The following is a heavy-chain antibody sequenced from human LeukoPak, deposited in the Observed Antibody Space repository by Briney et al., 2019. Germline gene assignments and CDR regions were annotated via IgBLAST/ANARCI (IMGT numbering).Heavy chain of an antibody. CDR1: GFTFSSYS. V-gene: IGHV3-48*01. J-gene: IGHJ4*02. Sequence: GESLRLSCAASGFTFSSYSMNWVRQAPGKGLEWVSYISSSSSTIYYADSVKGRFTISRDNAKNSLYLQMNSLRAEDTAVYYCARERWFGELFQYYFDYWGQGTLVTVSS. D-gene: IGHD3-10*01. CDR3: ARERWFGELFQYYFDY. CDR2: ISSSSSTI.